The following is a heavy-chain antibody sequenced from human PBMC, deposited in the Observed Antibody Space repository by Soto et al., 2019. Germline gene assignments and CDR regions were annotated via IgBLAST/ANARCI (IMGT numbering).Heavy chain of an antibody. CDR1: GFTFSDHY. Sequence: PGGSLRLSCAVSGFTFSDHYMDWVRQAPGKGLEWVGRSRDKVNSYTTEYAASVKGRFTISRDDSKNSLYLQMNSLTAEDTAVYYCAKTFGKSWDSHYLDCWGQGTLVTVSS. CDR3: AKTFGKSWDSHYLDC. CDR2: SRDKVNSYTT. V-gene: IGHV3-72*01. D-gene: IGHD1-26*01. J-gene: IGHJ4*02.